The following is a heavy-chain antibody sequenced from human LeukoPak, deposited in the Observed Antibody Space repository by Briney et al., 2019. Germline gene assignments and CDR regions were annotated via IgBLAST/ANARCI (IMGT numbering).Heavy chain of an antibody. CDR3: ARDRAAAGTPGDYYYYGMDV. D-gene: IGHD6-13*01. V-gene: IGHV1-69*04. CDR2: IIPILGIA. Sequence: SVKVSCKASGGTFSSYAISWVRQAPGQGLEWMGRIIPILGIANYAQKFQGRVTITADKSTSTAYMELSSLRSEDTAVYYCARDRAAAGTPGDYYYYGMDVWGQGTTVTVSS. J-gene: IGHJ6*02. CDR1: GGTFSSYA.